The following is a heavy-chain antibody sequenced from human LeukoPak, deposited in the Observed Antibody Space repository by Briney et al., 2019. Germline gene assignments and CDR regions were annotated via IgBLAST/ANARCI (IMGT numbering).Heavy chain of an antibody. CDR2: ISSSGSTI. CDR3: AIHKYNWNQNFDY. V-gene: IGHV3-11*01. CDR1: GFTFSDYY. Sequence: PGGSLRLSCAASGFTFSDYYMSWILQAPGKGLEWVSYISSSGSTIYYADSVKGRFTISRDNAKNSLYLQMNSLRAEDTAVYYCAIHKYNWNQNFDYWGQGTLVTVSS. J-gene: IGHJ4*02. D-gene: IGHD1-20*01.